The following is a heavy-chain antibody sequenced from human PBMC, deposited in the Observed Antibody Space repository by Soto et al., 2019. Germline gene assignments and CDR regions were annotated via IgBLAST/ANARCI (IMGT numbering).Heavy chain of an antibody. D-gene: IGHD2-15*01. CDR2: ISGSGVST. J-gene: IGHJ4*02. CDR1: GFTFSSYA. CDR3: SPDSGSGEFDC. V-gene: IGHV3-23*01. Sequence: EVQPLESGGGLAQPGGSLRLSCAASGFTFSSYAMSWVRQAPGKGLEWVSAISGSGVSTYYADSVKGRFTISRDNSKNTLYLQMNTLRAEDTAIYYCSPDSGSGEFDCWGQGTLVTVSS.